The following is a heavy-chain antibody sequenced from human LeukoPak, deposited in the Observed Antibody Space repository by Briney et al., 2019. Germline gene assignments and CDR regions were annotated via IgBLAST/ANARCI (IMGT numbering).Heavy chain of an antibody. CDR1: GFTFSSYG. CDR3: ARENSGIAATDIIDS. Sequence: PGGSLRLSCAASGFTFSSYGMLWVRQAPGKGLEWVAVISYDGSNKYYADSVKGRFTISRDNAKNLLYLQMNSLRAEDTAIYYCARENSGIAATDIIDSWGQGTLVTVSS. V-gene: IGHV3-30*03. J-gene: IGHJ4*02. D-gene: IGHD6-13*01. CDR2: ISYDGSNK.